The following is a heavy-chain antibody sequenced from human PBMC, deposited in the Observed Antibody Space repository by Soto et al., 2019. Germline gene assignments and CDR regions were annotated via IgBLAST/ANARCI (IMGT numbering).Heavy chain of an antibody. CDR2: IMSGGSIT. V-gene: IGHV3-74*01. CDR1: GFTFSTYW. D-gene: IGHD4-4*01. CDR3: ARAKGNSGAFDI. J-gene: IGHJ3*02. Sequence: PGGSLRLSCAAFGFTFSTYWMHWVRQAPGKGLVWVSRIMSGGSITNYADSVRGRFTVSRDNARNTLYLHINSLRAEDTGLYYCARAKGNSGAFDIWGQGTMVTVSS.